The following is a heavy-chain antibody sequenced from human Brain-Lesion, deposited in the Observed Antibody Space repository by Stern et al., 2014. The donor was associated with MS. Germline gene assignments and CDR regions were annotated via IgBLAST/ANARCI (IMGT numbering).Heavy chain of an antibody. J-gene: IGHJ6*02. D-gene: IGHD3-3*01. Sequence: VQLVESGAEVKKPGASVKVSCKTSGYIFTGYSIHWVRQAPGQGLAWMAWTNTNTGGTKYAQKFQGRVTMSRDTSISTAYVELSSLTSDDTAVYYCARDQRGITIFGVVTDYYYLGMDVWGQGTTVTVSS. CDR2: TNTNTGGT. V-gene: IGHV1-2*02. CDR1: GYIFTGYS. CDR3: ARDQRGITIFGVVTDYYYLGMDV.